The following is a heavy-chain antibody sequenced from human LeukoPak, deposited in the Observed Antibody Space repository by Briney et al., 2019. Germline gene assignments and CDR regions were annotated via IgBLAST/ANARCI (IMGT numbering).Heavy chain of an antibody. CDR2: IYTSGST. Sequence: SETLSLTCTVSGGSISSYYRSWIRQPAGKGLEWIGRIYTSGSTNYNPSLKSRVTMSVDTSKNQFSLKLSSVTAADTAVYYCARDEPDYGDYVDWFDPWGQGTLVTVSS. CDR1: GGSISSYY. V-gene: IGHV4-4*07. D-gene: IGHD4-17*01. CDR3: ARDEPDYGDYVDWFDP. J-gene: IGHJ5*02.